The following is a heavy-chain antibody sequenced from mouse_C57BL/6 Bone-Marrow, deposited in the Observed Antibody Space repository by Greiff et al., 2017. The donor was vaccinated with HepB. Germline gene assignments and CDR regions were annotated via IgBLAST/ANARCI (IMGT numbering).Heavy chain of an antibody. D-gene: IGHD1-1*01. CDR2: IYPEDGDT. CDR3: AKNYYGSLYAMDY. Sequence: VQLQQSGAELVKPGASVKISCKASGYAFSSYWMNWVKQRPGKGLEWIGQIYPEDGDTNYNGKFKGKATLTADKSSSTAYMQLSSLTSEDSAVYFFAKNYYGSLYAMDYWGQGTSVTVSS. J-gene: IGHJ4*01. CDR1: GYAFSSYW. V-gene: IGHV1-80*01.